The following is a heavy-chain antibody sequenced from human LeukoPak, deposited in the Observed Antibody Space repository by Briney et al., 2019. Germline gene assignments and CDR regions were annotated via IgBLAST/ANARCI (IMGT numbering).Heavy chain of an antibody. Sequence: ASVKVSCKASGYTFTSYDINWVRQATGQGLEWMGWMNPNSGNTGYAQKFQGRVTMTTNTSINTAYMELSSLRSEDTAVYYCARVTGITMVRGVITYEYYFDYWGQGTLVTVSS. CDR2: MNPNSGNT. CDR3: ARVTGITMVRGVITYEYYFDY. D-gene: IGHD3-10*01. CDR1: GYTFTSYD. V-gene: IGHV1-8*01. J-gene: IGHJ4*02.